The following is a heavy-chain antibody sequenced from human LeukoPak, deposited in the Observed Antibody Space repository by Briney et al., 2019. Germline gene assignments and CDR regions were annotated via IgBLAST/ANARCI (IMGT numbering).Heavy chain of an antibody. CDR2: IYTSGST. CDR1: GGSISSYY. Sequence: KPSETLSLTCTVSGGSISSYYWSWIRQPAGKGLEWIGRIYTSGSTNYNPSLKSRVTMSVDTSKNQFSLKLSSVTAADTAVYYCARDGLADYDSSGYYLPNWFDPWGQGTLVTVSS. D-gene: IGHD3-22*01. J-gene: IGHJ5*02. CDR3: ARDGLADYDSSGYYLPNWFDP. V-gene: IGHV4-4*07.